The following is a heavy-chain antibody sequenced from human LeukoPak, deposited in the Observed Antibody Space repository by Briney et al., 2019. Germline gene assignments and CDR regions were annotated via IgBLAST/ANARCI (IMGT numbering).Heavy chain of an antibody. D-gene: IGHD2-2*01. J-gene: IGHJ3*02. CDR3: AKDADIVVVPAAPGHAFDI. CDR1: GGSFSGYY. V-gene: IGHV4-34*01. CDR2: INHSGST. Sequence: PSETLSLTCAVYGGSFSGYYWSWIRQPPGKGLEWIGEINHSGSTNYNPSLKSRVTISVDTSKNQFSLKLSSVTAADTAVYYCAKDADIVVVPAAPGHAFDIWGQGTMVTVSS.